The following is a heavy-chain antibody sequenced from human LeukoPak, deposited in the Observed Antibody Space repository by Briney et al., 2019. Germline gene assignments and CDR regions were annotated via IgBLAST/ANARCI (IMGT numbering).Heavy chain of an antibody. J-gene: IGHJ4*02. Sequence: SVKVSCKASGGTFSSYAISWVRQAPGQGLEWMGGIIPIFGTANYAQKFQGKVTITADESTSTTYMELSSLRSEDTAIYYCARGWDYDSGGRPTAYVYWGQGTLVSVSS. D-gene: IGHD3-22*01. CDR2: IIPIFGTA. CDR3: ARGWDYDSGGRPTAYVY. V-gene: IGHV1-69*13. CDR1: GGTFSSYA.